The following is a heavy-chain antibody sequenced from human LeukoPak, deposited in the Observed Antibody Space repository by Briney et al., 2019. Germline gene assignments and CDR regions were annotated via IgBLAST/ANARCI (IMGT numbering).Heavy chain of an antibody. D-gene: IGHD4-17*01. V-gene: IGHV1-69*04. CDR1: GGTFSSYA. Sequence: SVKVSCKASGGTFSSYAISWVRQAPGQGLEWMGRIIPILGIANYAQKFQGRVTITADKSTSTAYMELSSLRSEDTAVYYCARDHDYGDSDAFDIWGQGTVVTVSS. J-gene: IGHJ3*02. CDR2: IIPILGIA. CDR3: ARDHDYGDSDAFDI.